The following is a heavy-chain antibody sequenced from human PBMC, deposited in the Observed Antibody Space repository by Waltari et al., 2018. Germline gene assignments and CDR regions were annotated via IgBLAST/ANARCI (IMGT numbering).Heavy chain of an antibody. CDR2: INAGNGNT. J-gene: IGHJ3*02. CDR1: GYTFTSYA. V-gene: IGHV1-3*01. CDR3: ARGSAYYDPGLAFDI. Sequence: QVQLVQSGAEVKKPGASVKVSCKASGYTFTSYAMHWVRQAPGQRLEWMGWINAGNGNTKYSQKFQGRVTITRDTSASTAYMELSSLRSEDTAVYYCARGSAYYDPGLAFDIWGQGTMVTVSS. D-gene: IGHD3-22*01.